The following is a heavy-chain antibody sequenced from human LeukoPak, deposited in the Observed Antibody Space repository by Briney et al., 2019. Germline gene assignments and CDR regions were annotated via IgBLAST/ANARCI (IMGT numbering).Heavy chain of an antibody. CDR3: ARGGYYGSGNDFRFDP. V-gene: IGHV4-30-4*07. CDR2: VSYTGST. Sequence: PSETLSLTCTVSGVSISSGGHSWIWIRQPPGKGLELIGYVSYTGSTYSNPSLKSRVIISVDTSKNHFSLKLSSVTAADTAMYYCARGGYYGSGNDFRFDPWGQGTLVTVSS. CDR1: GVSISSGGHS. D-gene: IGHD3-10*01. J-gene: IGHJ5*02.